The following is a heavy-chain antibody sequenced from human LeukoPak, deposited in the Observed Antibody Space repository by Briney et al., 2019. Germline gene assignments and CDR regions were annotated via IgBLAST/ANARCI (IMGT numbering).Heavy chain of an antibody. D-gene: IGHD3-3*01. V-gene: IGHV1-18*01. J-gene: IGHJ5*02. Sequence: ASVKVSCKASGYTFTSSGISWVRQAPGQWLEWMGWISAYNGNTNYAQKLQGRVTMTTDTSTSTAYMELRSLRSDDTAVYYCASHLLEWPSPFDPWGQGTLVTVSS. CDR1: GYTFTSSG. CDR2: ISAYNGNT. CDR3: ASHLLEWPSPFDP.